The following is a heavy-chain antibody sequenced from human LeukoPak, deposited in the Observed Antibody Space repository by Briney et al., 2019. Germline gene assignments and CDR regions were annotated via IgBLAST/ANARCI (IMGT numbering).Heavy chain of an antibody. J-gene: IGHJ4*02. D-gene: IGHD6-13*01. CDR1: GGSISSYY. Sequence: KPSETLSLTCTVSGGSISSYYWSWIRQPPGKGLEWIGYIYYSGSTNYNPSLKSRVTISVDTSKNQFSLKLSSVTAADTAVYYCARGGSSWIPFDYWGQGTLVTVSS. CDR3: ARGGSSWIPFDY. V-gene: IGHV4-59*12. CDR2: IYYSGST.